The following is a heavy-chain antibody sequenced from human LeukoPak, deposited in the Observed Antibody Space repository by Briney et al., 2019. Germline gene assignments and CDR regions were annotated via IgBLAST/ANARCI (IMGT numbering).Heavy chain of an antibody. J-gene: IGHJ3*02. CDR1: GGSMSIYY. V-gene: IGHV4-59*08. Sequence: AETLSLTCNVSGGSMSIYYWSWIRQPPGKGLEWIGYIYYSGTTKYNPSLKSRVTISVDTSKKHFSLNLISVTAADTAVYYCARHGAGGGFEIWGQGTMVTVSS. CDR2: IYYSGTT. CDR3: ARHGAGGGFEI. D-gene: IGHD3-16*01.